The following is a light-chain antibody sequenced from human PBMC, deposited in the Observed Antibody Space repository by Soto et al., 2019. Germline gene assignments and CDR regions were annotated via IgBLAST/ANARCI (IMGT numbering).Light chain of an antibody. J-gene: IGKJ2*01. CDR2: GAS. V-gene: IGKV3-20*01. Sequence: EIVLTQSPGTLSLSPGERATLSCRASQSVSSSYLAWYQQKPGQAPRLLIYGASSRATGIPDRFSGSGSGIDFTLTSSRLEPEDFAVYYCHQYGSSPYTFGQGTKLEIK. CDR3: HQYGSSPYT. CDR1: QSVSSSY.